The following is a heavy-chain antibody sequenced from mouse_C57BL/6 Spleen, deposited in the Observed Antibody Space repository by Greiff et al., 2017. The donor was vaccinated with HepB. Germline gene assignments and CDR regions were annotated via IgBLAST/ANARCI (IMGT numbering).Heavy chain of an antibody. CDR1: GYTFTSYW. CDR2: IDPSDSYT. J-gene: IGHJ2*01. D-gene: IGHD1-1*01. CDR3: ARRDYGRDYFDY. Sequence: VKLQQPGAELVKPGASVKLSCKASGYTFTSYWMQWVKQRPGQGLEWIGEIDPSDSYTNYNQKFKGKATLTVDTSSSTAYMQLSSLTSEDSAVYYCARRDYGRDYFDYWGQGTTLTVSS. V-gene: IGHV1-50*01.